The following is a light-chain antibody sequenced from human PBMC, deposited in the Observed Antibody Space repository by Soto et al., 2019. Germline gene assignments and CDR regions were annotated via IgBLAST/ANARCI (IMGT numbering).Light chain of an antibody. CDR1: QDINNA. J-gene: IGKJ3*01. CDR2: DAS. V-gene: IGKV1D-13*01. Sequence: AIQLTQSPSSLSASVGDRVTITCRASQDINNALAWYQQKPGMAPSLLIFDASTLESGVPSRFSVSGSGTDFSLTISSLQPEDFATYYCQQFNNDLFTFGPGTKVDVK. CDR3: QQFNNDLFT.